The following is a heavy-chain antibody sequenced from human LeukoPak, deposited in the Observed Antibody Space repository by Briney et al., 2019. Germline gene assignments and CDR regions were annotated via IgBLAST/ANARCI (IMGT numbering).Heavy chain of an antibody. Sequence: SETLSLTCTVSGDSISSSSYYWSWIRQPPGKGLEWIGEINHSGSTNYNPSLKSRVTISVDTSKNQFSLKLSSVTAADTAVYYCASLPDNWNYPYYYYYMDVWGKGTTVTVSS. CDR1: GDSISSSSYY. V-gene: IGHV4-39*07. CDR3: ASLPDNWNYPYYYYYMDV. J-gene: IGHJ6*03. D-gene: IGHD1-7*01. CDR2: INHSGST.